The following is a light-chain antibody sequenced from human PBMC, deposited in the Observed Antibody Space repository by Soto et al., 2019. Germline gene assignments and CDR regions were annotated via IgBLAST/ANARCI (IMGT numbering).Light chain of an antibody. CDR2: GNS. CDR1: SSNIGATYD. CDR3: QSYDSSLSAHYV. V-gene: IGLV1-40*01. J-gene: IGLJ1*01. Sequence: QSGLEERPAGSECRSQRLTNSCTGSSSNIGATYDVQWYQQLPGTAPKLLIYGNSNRPSGVPDRFSGSKSGTSASLAITGLQADDEADYYCQSYDSSLSAHYVFGTGTKVTVL.